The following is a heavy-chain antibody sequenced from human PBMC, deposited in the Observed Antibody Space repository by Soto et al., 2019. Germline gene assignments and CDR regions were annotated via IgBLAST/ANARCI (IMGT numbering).Heavy chain of an antibody. CDR1: GGSMNTYY. V-gene: IGHV4-59*01. Sequence: PSETLSLTCSVSGGSMNTYYWSWIRQPPGKGLEWIGYIYSSGSTNYKLSLKSRVVFSVDTSKNQFSLKLSSVTAADTAVYYCARRSGNPFDYWGQGTLVTVSS. D-gene: IGHD2-15*01. CDR3: ARRSGNPFDY. J-gene: IGHJ4*02. CDR2: IYSSGST.